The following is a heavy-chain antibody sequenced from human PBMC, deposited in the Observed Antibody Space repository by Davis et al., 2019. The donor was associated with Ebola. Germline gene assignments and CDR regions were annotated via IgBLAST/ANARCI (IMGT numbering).Heavy chain of an antibody. J-gene: IGHJ4*02. CDR3: ARYPVVVTATPDY. D-gene: IGHD2-21*02. Sequence: PGGSLRLSCKGSGYSFTSYWIGWVRQMPGKGLEWMGIIYPGDSDTRYSPSFQGQVTISADKSISTAYLQWSSLKASDTAMYYCARYPVVVTATPDYWGQGTLVTVSS. CDR2: IYPGDSDT. V-gene: IGHV5-51*01. CDR1: GYSFTSYW.